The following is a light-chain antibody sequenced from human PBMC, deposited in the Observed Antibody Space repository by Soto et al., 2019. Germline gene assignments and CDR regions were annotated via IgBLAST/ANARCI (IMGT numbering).Light chain of an antibody. V-gene: IGKV3-20*01. CDR2: GTS. J-gene: IGKJ1*01. CDR1: QSVSSSS. Sequence: ETVLTQSPGTLSLSSGEGATLSCRASQSVSSSSLAWYQQRPGQAPRLLIYGTSSRATGIPDRFSGSGSGTDFTLTISSLQPEDVATYYCQKYNGAPPWTFGPGTKVDIK. CDR3: QKYNGAPPWT.